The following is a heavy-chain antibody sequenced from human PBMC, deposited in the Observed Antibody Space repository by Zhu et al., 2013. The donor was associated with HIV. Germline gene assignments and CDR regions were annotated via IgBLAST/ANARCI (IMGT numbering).Heavy chain of an antibody. D-gene: IGHD3-10*01. V-gene: IGHV1-46*01. CDR3: ARGASSGSYSSAEYFHH. CDR1: GYTFTSYY. Sequence: QVQLVQSGAEVKKPGASVKVSCKASGYTFTSYYMHWVRQAPGQGLEWMGIINPSGGSTSYAQKFQGRVTMTRDTSIRTAYMELSGLRSDDTAVYYCARGASSGSYSSAEYFHHWGQGTLVTVSS. CDR2: INPSGGST. J-gene: IGHJ1*01.